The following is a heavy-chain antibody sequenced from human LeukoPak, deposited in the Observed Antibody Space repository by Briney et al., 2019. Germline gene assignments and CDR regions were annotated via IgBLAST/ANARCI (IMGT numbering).Heavy chain of an antibody. CDR2: IYYSGST. V-gene: IGHV4-59*08. J-gene: IGHJ3*02. D-gene: IGHD3-10*01. CDR3: AGRLGSLWVGANDAFDI. CDR1: GGSISSYY. Sequence: SETLSLTCTVSGGSISSYYWSWIRQPPGKGLEWIGYIYYSGSTNYNPSLKSRVTISVDTSKNQFSLKLSSVTAADTAVYYCAGRLGSLWVGANDAFDIWGQGTMVTVSS.